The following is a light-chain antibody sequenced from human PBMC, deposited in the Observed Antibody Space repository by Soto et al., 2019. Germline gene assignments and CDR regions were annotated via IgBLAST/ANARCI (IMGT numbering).Light chain of an antibody. CDR3: QQYNRYWT. CDR1: QSISSW. V-gene: IGKV1-5*01. CDR2: DAS. Sequence: DIQMTQSPSTLSASVGDRVTITCRASQSISSWLAWYQQKPGKAPKLLIYDASSLESVVPSRFSGSGSGTEFTLTISSLQPDDCATYYCQQYNRYWTFGQGTKVEIK. J-gene: IGKJ1*01.